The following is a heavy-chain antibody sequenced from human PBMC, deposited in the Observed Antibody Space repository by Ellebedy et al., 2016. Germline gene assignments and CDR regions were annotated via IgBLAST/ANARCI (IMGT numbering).Heavy chain of an antibody. Sequence: SVKVSXXASGGTFSSYAISWVRQAPGQGLEWMGGIIPIFGTANYAQKFQDRVTMTTDTPTSTAYLELRSLRSDDTAVYHCTRGGVTSGGLDYWGQGTLVTVSS. J-gene: IGHJ4*02. CDR3: TRGGVTSGGLDY. CDR2: IIPIFGTA. V-gene: IGHV1-69*05. D-gene: IGHD2-21*02. CDR1: GGTFSSYA.